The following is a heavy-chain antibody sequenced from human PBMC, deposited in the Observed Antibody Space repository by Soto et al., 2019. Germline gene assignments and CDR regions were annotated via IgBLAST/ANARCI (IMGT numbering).Heavy chain of an antibody. CDR1: GFSLSDLF. CDR2: TKDKAYSYTT. Sequence: EVQLVESGGDLVQPGGSLRLSCSASGFSLSDLFIDWVRQAPGKGLEWVGRTKDKAYSYTTEYAASMKGRFTISRDESRNSLYLQISILKTEDTAVYYCASIRGVFGYWGQGTLVTVSS. CDR3: ASIRGVFGY. D-gene: IGHD3-10*01. J-gene: IGHJ4*02. V-gene: IGHV3-72*01.